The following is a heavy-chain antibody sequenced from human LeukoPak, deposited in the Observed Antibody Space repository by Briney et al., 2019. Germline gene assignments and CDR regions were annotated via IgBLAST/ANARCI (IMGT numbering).Heavy chain of an antibody. CDR1: GGSISSSSFY. D-gene: IGHD2-15*01. V-gene: IGHV4-30-4*08. CDR2: IYYSGST. CDR3: ARVMGLGYCSGGSCYYFDY. J-gene: IGHJ4*02. Sequence: PSETLSLTCTVSGGSISSSSFYWGWIRQPPGKGLEWIGYIYYSGSTYYNPSLKSRVTISVDTSKNQFSLKLSSVTAADTAVYYCARVMGLGYCSGGSCYYFDYWGQGTLVTVSS.